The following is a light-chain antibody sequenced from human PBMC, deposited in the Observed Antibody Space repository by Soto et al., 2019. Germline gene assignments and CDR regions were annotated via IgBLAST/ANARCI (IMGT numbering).Light chain of an antibody. Sequence: QSALTQPRSVSGSPGQSVTISCTGTSSDVGGYNYVSWYQQYSGKAPKVMIYDVSKRPSVVPDRFSGSKSGNTASLTISGLQAEDEADYYCQSYDSSLSAYVFGTGTKLTVL. CDR1: SSDVGGYNY. CDR2: DVS. V-gene: IGLV2-11*01. CDR3: QSYDSSLSAYV. J-gene: IGLJ1*01.